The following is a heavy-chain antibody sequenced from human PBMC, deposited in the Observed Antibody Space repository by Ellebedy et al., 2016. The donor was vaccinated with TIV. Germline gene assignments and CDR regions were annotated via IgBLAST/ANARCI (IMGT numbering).Heavy chain of an antibody. J-gene: IGHJ6*02. CDR3: ARWTYGMDV. V-gene: IGHV3-7*01. Sequence: GESLKISXAASGFTFSSYWMSWVRQAPGKGLEWVANIKQDGSEKYYVDSVKGRFTISRDNAKNSLYLQMNSLRAEDTAVYYCARWTYGMDVWGQGTTVTVSS. D-gene: IGHD3/OR15-3a*01. CDR1: GFTFSSYW. CDR2: IKQDGSEK.